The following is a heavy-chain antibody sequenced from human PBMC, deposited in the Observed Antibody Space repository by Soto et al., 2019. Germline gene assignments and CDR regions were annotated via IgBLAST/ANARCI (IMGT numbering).Heavy chain of an antibody. CDR3: ARDFYQSSGYCDY. V-gene: IGHV1-18*01. J-gene: IGHJ4*02. D-gene: IGHD3-22*01. CDR2: ISAYSGNT. CDR1: GYTFISYG. Sequence: ASVKVSCKAYGYTFISYGLSWVRQAPGQGLEWMGWISAYSGNTVYTQRFKGRLTMATDTSTGTAYMELRSLRSDDTAVYYCARDFYQSSGYCDYWGQGTLVTVSS.